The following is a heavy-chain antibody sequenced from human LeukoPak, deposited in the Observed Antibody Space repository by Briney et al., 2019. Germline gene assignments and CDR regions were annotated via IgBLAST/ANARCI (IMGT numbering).Heavy chain of an antibody. V-gene: IGHV4-61*02. D-gene: IGHD3-10*01. CDR3: ARCYYGSGSCAFDI. CDR2: IYTSGST. J-gene: IGHJ3*02. Sequence: SQTLSLTCTVSGGSISSGSYYWSWIRQPAGKGLEWIGRIYTSGSTNYNPSLKSRVTMSVDTSKNQFSLKLSSVTAADTAVYYCARCYYGSGSCAFDIWGQGTMVTVSS. CDR1: GGSISSGSYY.